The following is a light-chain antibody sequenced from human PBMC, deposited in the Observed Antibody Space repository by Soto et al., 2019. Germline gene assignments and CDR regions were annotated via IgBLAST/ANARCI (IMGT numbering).Light chain of an antibody. J-gene: IGKJ2*01. Sequence: DVVMTQSPLSLPVTLGQPASISCRSSQSLAYSDGNTYLNWFQQRPGQSPRRLIYKVSNRDSGVPDRFSGSGSGTDFTLKISRVEAEDVGVYYCMQGRHWPYTFGQGTKLEIK. CDR1: QSLAYSDGNTY. V-gene: IGKV2-30*01. CDR3: MQGRHWPYT. CDR2: KVS.